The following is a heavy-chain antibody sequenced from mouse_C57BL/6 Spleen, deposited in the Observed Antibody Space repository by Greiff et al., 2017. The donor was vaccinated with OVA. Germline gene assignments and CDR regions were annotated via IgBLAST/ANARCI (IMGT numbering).Heavy chain of an antibody. CDR2: INPNNGGT. V-gene: IGHV1-26*01. D-gene: IGHD2-4*01. J-gene: IGHJ3*01. CDR1: GYTFTDYY. Sequence: VQLQQSGPELVKPGASVKISCKASGYTFTDYYMNWVKQSHGKSLEWIGDINPNNGGTSYNQKFKGKATLTVDKSSSTDYMELRSLTSEDSAVYYCARGGLRPFAYWGQGTLVTVSA. CDR3: ARGGLRPFAY.